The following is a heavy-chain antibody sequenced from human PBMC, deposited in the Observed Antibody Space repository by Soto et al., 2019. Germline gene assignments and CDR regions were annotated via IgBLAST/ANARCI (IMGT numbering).Heavy chain of an antibody. J-gene: IGHJ4*02. CDR1: GGSISSYY. CDR3: AKEVGWLYYFDY. Sequence: SETLSLTCTVSGGSISSYYWSWIRQPPGKGLEWIGYIYYSGSTNYNPSLKSRVTISVDTSKNQFSLKLSSVTAADTAVHYCAKEVGWLYYFDYWGQGTLVTVSS. D-gene: IGHD6-19*01. CDR2: IYYSGST. V-gene: IGHV4-59*01.